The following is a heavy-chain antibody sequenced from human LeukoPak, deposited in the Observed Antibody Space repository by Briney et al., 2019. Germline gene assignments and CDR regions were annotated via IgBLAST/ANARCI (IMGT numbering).Heavy chain of an antibody. CDR1: GGTFSSYA. V-gene: IGHV1-69*13. J-gene: IGHJ4*02. Sequence: SVKVSCKASGGTFSSYAISWVRQAPGQGLEWMGGIIPIFGTANYAQKFQGRVTITADESTSTAYMELSSLRSEDTAVYCCARGKAMAVAHDYWGQGTLVTVSS. CDR3: ARGKAMAVAHDY. CDR2: IIPIFGTA. D-gene: IGHD6-19*01.